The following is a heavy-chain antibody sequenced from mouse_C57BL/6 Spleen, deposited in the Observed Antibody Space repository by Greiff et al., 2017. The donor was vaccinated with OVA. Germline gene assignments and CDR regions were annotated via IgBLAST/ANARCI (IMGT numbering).Heavy chain of an antibody. CDR2: ISYDGSN. CDR1: GYSITSGYY. J-gene: IGHJ3*01. CDR3: ARGDYESWFAY. D-gene: IGHD2-4*01. Sequence: ESGPGLVKPSQSLSLTCSVTGYSITSGYYWNWFRQFPGNKLEWMGSISYDGSNNYNPSLKNRITITRDTSKNQCFLKLNSVTTEDTATYYCARGDYESWFAYWGQGTLVTVSA. V-gene: IGHV3-6*01.